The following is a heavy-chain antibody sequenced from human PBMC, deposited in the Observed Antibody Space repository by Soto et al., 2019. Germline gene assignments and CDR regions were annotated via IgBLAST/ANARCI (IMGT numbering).Heavy chain of an antibody. V-gene: IGHV3-23*01. CDR2: INERGGST. CDR1: GFTFSTYA. D-gene: IGHD1-1*01. Sequence: GGSLRLSCADSGFTFSTYAFIWVRQAAVKGLEWVSAINERGGSTYYADSVKGRFTISRDNSKKTLYLQMNSLRAEDTALYYCAKDKSGTTAFDIWGQGTMVTVSS. CDR3: AKDKSGTTAFDI. J-gene: IGHJ3*02.